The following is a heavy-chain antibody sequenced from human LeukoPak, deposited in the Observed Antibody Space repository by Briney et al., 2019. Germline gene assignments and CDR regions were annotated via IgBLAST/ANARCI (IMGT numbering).Heavy chain of an antibody. Sequence: SETLSLTCTVSGGSISSSSYYWGWIRQPPGKGLEWIGSIYYSGSTYYNPSLKSRVTISVDTSKNQFSLKLSSVTAADTAVYYCARGRPGYDYVWGSYRYMFRYWGQGTLVTVSS. D-gene: IGHD3-16*02. CDR3: ARGRPGYDYVWGSYRYMFRY. CDR1: GGSISSSSYY. CDR2: IYYSGST. J-gene: IGHJ4*02. V-gene: IGHV4-39*07.